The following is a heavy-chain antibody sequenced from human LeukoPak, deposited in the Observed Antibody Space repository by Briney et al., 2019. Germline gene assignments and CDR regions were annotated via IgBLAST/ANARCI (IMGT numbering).Heavy chain of an antibody. CDR1: GFTFDDYG. Sequence: GGSLRLSCAASGFTFDDYGMSWVRQAPGKGLEWVSGMNWNGGSTGYADSVKGRFTISRDNAKNSLYLQMNSLRAEDMALYYCARNGMGSSWYSYYFDYWGQGTLVTVSS. V-gene: IGHV3-20*04. CDR2: MNWNGGST. J-gene: IGHJ4*02. CDR3: ARNGMGSSWYSYYFDY. D-gene: IGHD6-13*01.